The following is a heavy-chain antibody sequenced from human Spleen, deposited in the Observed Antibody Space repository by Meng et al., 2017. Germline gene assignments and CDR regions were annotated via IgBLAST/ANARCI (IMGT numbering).Heavy chain of an antibody. CDR2: TSYDGTIK. V-gene: IGHV3-30*04. CDR1: GFIFSSYA. D-gene: IGHD3-10*01. CDR3: AREQLLWSGDRQPFDY. Sequence: GESLKISCAASGFIFSSYAMHWVRQAPGKGLECVAVTSYDGTIKYYSDSVKGRFTISRDNSKNMLYLDMNSLRVEDTAVYYCAREQLLWSGDRQPFDYWGQGTQVTVSS. J-gene: IGHJ4*02.